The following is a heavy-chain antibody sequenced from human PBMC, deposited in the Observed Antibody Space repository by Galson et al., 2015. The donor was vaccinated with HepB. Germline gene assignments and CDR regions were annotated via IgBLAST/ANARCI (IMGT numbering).Heavy chain of an antibody. J-gene: IGHJ5*02. CDR1: GHSFTSYV. V-gene: IGHV1-3*01. Sequence: SVKVSCKASGHSFTSYVLHWVRQAPGAPGQRLEWMGWINLGNGNTKYSQKFQGRVTITRDTSASTAYMELTSLRSEDTAVYYCARGAAGFGLWGQGTLVTVSS. D-gene: IGHD6-25*01. CDR2: INLGNGNT. CDR3: ARGAAGFGL.